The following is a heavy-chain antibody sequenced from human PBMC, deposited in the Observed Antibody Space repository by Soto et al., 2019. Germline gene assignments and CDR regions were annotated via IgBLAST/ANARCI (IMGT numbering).Heavy chain of an antibody. CDR3: ATADCSGGSCYRYYFDY. J-gene: IGHJ4*02. D-gene: IGHD2-15*01. V-gene: IGHV1-24*01. Sequence: ASVKVSCKVSGYTLTELSMHWVRQAPGKGLEWMGGFDPEDGETIYAQKFQGRVTMTEDTSTDTAYMELSSLRSEDTAVYYCATADCSGGSCYRYYFDYWGQGTLVTVS. CDR1: GYTLTELS. CDR2: FDPEDGET.